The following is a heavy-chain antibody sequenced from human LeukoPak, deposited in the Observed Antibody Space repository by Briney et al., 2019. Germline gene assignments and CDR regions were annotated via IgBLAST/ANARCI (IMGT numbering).Heavy chain of an antibody. V-gene: IGHV4-59*08. J-gene: IGHJ4*02. CDR3: ERHQDSSSGWYYFDY. Sequence: SETLSLTCTVSGGSINSYYWSWIRQPPGKGLEWIGYIYYSGSTNYNPSLESRVTISVDTSKNQFSLNLNSVTAADTAVYYCERHQDSSSGWYYFDYWGQGTLVTVSS. D-gene: IGHD6-19*01. CDR2: IYYSGST. CDR1: GGSINSYY.